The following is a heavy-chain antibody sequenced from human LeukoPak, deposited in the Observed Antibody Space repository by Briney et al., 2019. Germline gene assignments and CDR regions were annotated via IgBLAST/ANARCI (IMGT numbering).Heavy chain of an antibody. CDR1: GGTFSSYA. D-gene: IGHD3-22*01. CDR2: IIPILGIA. CDR3: ARGYHDSSGYFIDY. J-gene: IGHJ4*02. V-gene: IGHV1-69*04. Sequence: ASVKVSCKASGGTFSSYAISWVRQAPGQGLEWMGRIIPILGIANYAQKFQGRVTITADKSTSTVYMELSSLRSEDTAVYYCARGYHDSSGYFIDYWGQGTLVTVSS.